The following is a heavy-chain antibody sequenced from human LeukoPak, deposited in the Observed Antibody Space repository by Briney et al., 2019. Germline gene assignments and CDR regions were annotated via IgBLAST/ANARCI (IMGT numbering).Heavy chain of an antibody. CDR1: GYSISSGYY. J-gene: IGHJ4*02. Sequence: SETLSLTCTVSGYSISSGYYWGWIRQPPGKGLEWIGSIYHSGSTYYNPSLKSRVTISVDMSKNQFSLKLSSVTAADTAVYYCARPLGLGVDYWGQGTLVTVSS. D-gene: IGHD1-26*01. CDR3: ARPLGLGVDY. V-gene: IGHV4-38-2*02. CDR2: IYHSGST.